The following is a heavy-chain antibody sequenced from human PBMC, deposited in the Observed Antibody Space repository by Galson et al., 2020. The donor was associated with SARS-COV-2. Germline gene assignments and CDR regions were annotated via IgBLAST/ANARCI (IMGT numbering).Heavy chain of an antibody. D-gene: IGHD3-10*01. CDR3: ARDSSNLWFRELNDAFDI. J-gene: IGHJ3*02. V-gene: IGHV3-21*01. Sequence: NSGGSLRLSCAASGFTFSSYSMNWVRQAPGKGLEWVSSISSSSSYIYYADSVKGRFTISRDNAKNSLYLQMNSLRAEDTAVYYCARDSSNLWFRELNDAFDIWGQGTMVTVSS. CDR1: GFTFSSYS. CDR2: ISSSSSYI.